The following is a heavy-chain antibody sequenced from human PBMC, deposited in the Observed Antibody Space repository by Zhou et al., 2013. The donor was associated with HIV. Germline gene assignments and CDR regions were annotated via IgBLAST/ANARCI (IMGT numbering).Heavy chain of an antibody. Sequence: QVQLVQSGAEVKKPGSSVKVSCKASGGTFSSYAISWVRQAPGQGLEWMGIINPSGGATTYAEKFQGRVTMTTDTSTSTVYMELSSLRSADTAMYYCAREVPSSSPTRKWFDPWGQGTLVTVSS. CDR3: AREVPSSSPTRKWFDP. CDR1: GGTFSSYA. V-gene: IGHV1-46*01. J-gene: IGHJ5*02. D-gene: IGHD2-2*01. CDR2: INPSGGAT.